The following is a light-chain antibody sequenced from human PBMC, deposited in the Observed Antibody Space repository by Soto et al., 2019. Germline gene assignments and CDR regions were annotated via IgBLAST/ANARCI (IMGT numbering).Light chain of an antibody. Sequence: DIQMTQSPSTLSASVGDRVTITCRAGRDITRWMAWYQQKPGKAPKLLIYDESTLESGVPSRFSGSGSGTEFTLTISSLQPDDFATYYCQQYHSYPITFGQGTRLEMK. V-gene: IGKV1-5*01. CDR1: RDITRW. CDR3: QQYHSYPIT. J-gene: IGKJ5*01. CDR2: DES.